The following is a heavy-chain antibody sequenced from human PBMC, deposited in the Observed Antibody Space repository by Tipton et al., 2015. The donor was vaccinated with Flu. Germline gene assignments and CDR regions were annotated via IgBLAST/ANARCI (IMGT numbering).Heavy chain of an antibody. CDR1: GFTVSGNY. V-gene: IGHV3-66*02. CDR2: IFGGDTA. Sequence: AVSGFTVSGNYMTWVRQGPGKGLEWVSVIFGGDTAYYADSVKGRFTISSDNPKNTLYLQMDSLTIRDTAVYFCARHLGSENYWGWFASWGQGIVVTVPS. J-gene: IGHJ5*01. CDR3: ARHLGSENYWGWFAS. D-gene: IGHD1-26*01.